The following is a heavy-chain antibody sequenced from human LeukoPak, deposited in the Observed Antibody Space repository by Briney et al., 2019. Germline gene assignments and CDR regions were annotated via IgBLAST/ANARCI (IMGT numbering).Heavy chain of an antibody. CDR2: INHSGST. Sequence: SETLSLTCAVYGGSFSGYYWSWIRQPPGKGLEWIGEINHSGSTNYNPSLKSRVTISVDTSKNQFSLKLSSVTAADTAAYYCASQSVYYYYGMDVWGQGTTVTVSS. J-gene: IGHJ6*02. CDR3: ASQSVYYYYGMDV. CDR1: GGSFSGYY. V-gene: IGHV4-34*01.